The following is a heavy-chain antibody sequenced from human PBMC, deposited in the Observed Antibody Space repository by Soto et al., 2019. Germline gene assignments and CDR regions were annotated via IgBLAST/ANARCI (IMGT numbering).Heavy chain of an antibody. CDR3: ASSLLVGYGLEGESD. V-gene: IGHV1-18*01. J-gene: IGHJ4*02. D-gene: IGHD5-18*01. CDR2: ISAYNGNT. CDR1: GYTFTSYG. Sequence: QVKLVQSGAEVKKPGASVKVSCKASGYTFTSYGISWVRQAPGHGLEWMGWISAYNGNTNYAQKLQGRVTMTTDTSTSTAYMELRSLRSDDTAVYYCASSLLVGYGLEGESDWGQGTLVTVSS.